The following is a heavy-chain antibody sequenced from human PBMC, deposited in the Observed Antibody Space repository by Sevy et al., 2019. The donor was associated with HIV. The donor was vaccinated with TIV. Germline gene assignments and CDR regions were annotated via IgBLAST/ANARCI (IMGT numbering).Heavy chain of an antibody. Sequence: GGSLRLSCAASGFTFSSYAMSWVRQAPGKGLEWVSAISGSGGSTYYADSVKGRVTSSRDNSKNTLYLQMNSLRAEDTAVYYCAKDGVRGTIFGVVIVGFDPWGQGTLVTVSS. V-gene: IGHV3-23*01. J-gene: IGHJ5*02. CDR1: GFTFSSYA. CDR3: AKDGVRGTIFGVVIVGFDP. D-gene: IGHD3-3*01. CDR2: ISGSGGST.